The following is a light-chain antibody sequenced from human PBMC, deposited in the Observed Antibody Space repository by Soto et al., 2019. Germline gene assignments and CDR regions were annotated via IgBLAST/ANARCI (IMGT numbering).Light chain of an antibody. Sequence: EIVMTQSPATLSVSPGGRATLSCRASQSISDTLAWYQHKPGQAPRLLIYDASNRATGVPARFSGSGSGTDFTLTISSLEPEDFAVYYCQQRYRWPPITFGQGTRLEIK. V-gene: IGKV3-11*01. J-gene: IGKJ5*01. CDR3: QQRYRWPPIT. CDR1: QSISDT. CDR2: DAS.